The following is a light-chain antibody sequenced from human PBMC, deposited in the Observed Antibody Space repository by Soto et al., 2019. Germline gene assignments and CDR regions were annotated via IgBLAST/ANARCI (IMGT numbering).Light chain of an antibody. Sequence: QSALTQPPSASGSPGQSVALSCTGTSSDIGGYNFVSWYQQHPGKAPKLMIYEVTKRPSGVPDRFSGSKSGNTATLIVSGLQAEDEADYYCSSHGGSNNPFVFGTETKVTVL. CDR1: SSDIGGYNF. V-gene: IGLV2-8*01. CDR3: SSHGGSNNPFV. CDR2: EVT. J-gene: IGLJ1*01.